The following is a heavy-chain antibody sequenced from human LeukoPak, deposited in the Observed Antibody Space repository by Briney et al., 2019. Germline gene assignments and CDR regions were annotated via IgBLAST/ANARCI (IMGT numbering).Heavy chain of an antibody. V-gene: IGHV4-34*01. CDR2: INHSGRT. J-gene: IGHJ4*02. Sequence: SETLSLTCAVYGGSFSGYYWSWIRQPPGKGLEWIGEINHSGRTNYNPSLKSRVTISVDTSKNQFSLKLSSVTAADTAVYYCASLSQESSGYPNPFDYWGQGTLVTVSS. D-gene: IGHD3-22*01. CDR1: GGSFSGYY. CDR3: ASLSQESSGYPNPFDY.